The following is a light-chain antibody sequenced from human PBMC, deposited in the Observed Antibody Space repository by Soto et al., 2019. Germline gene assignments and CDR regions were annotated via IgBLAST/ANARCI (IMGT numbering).Light chain of an antibody. J-gene: IGLJ2*01. Sequence: QSVLTQPPSVSGAPGQRVTISCTGSSSNIGAGYDVHWYLHLPGTAPKLLIYGNINRPSGVPDRFSGSKSGTSASLAITGLQADDEADYYCQSFDSSLSGFVVFGGGTKLTVL. V-gene: IGLV1-40*01. CDR2: GNI. CDR3: QSFDSSLSGFVV. CDR1: SSNIGAGYD.